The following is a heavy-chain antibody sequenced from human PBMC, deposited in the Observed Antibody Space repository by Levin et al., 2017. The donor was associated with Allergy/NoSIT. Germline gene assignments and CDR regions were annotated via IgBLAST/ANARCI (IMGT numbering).Heavy chain of an antibody. CDR3: ARKNPLNRGRAVYYFDY. J-gene: IGHJ4*02. CDR1: GGSISSSSYY. D-gene: IGHD1-14*01. V-gene: IGHV4-39*01. CDR2: IYYSGST. Sequence: ESLKISCTVSGGSISSSSYYWGWIRQPPGKGLEWIGSIYYSGSTYYNPSLKSRVTISVDTSKNQFSLKLSSVTAADTAVYYCARKNPLNRGRAVYYFDYWGQGTLVTVSS.